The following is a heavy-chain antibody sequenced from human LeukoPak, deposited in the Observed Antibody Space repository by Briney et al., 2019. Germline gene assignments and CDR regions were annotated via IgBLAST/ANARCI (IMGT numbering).Heavy chain of an antibody. CDR3: VRDLILVWTPGDDFDH. CDR1: GFTLSRYW. J-gene: IGHJ4*02. Sequence: AGSLRLSCVASGFTLSRYWMHWVRQVPGKGLKWVSRINEDASTITYADSVKGRFTISRDNAKNTLYLQMNSLRAEDTAAYFCVRDLILVWTPGDDFDHWGQGTLVTVSS. D-gene: IGHD3-16*01. V-gene: IGHV3-74*03. CDR2: INEDASTI.